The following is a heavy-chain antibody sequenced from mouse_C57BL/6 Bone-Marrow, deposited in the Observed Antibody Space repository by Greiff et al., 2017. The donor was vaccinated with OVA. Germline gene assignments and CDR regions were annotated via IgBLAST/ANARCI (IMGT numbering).Heavy chain of an antibody. J-gene: IGHJ3*01. V-gene: IGHV1-5*01. D-gene: IGHD4-1*01. CDR1: GYTFTSYW. CDR3: TDPLGAY. CDR2: IYPGNSDT. Sequence: VQLQQSGTVLARPGASVKMSCKTSGYTFTSYWMHWVKQRPGQGLEWIGAIYPGNSDTSYNQKFKGKATLAAVTSASSAYMELSSLTNEDAAVYYCTDPLGAYWGQGTLVTVSA.